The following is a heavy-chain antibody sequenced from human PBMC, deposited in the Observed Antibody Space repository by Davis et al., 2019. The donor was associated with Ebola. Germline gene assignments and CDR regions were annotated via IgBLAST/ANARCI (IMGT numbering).Heavy chain of an antibody. D-gene: IGHD3-10*01. CDR1: GGSISSYY. V-gene: IGHV4-59*01. CDR3: ARGPFRVRGVIRLDY. J-gene: IGHJ4*02. CDR2: IYYSGST. Sequence: PGGSLRLSCTVSGGSISSYYWSWIRQPPGKGLEWIGYIYYSGSTNYNPSLKSRVTISVDTSKNQFSLKLSSVTAADTAVYYCARGPFRVRGVIRLDYWGQGTLVTVSS.